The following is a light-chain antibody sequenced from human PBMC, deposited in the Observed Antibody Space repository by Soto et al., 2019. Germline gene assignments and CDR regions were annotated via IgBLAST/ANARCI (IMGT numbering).Light chain of an antibody. CDR1: QSVSSY. CDR2: DAS. V-gene: IGKV3-11*01. Sequence: NVLTQSPDTLSLSPGERATLSCRASQSVSSYLAWYQQRPGQAPRLLIYDASNRATGVPARFSGSGSGTDFTLTISSLEPEDFAVYYCQQRSSWPPTFGQGTRLEIK. J-gene: IGKJ5*01. CDR3: QQRSSWPPT.